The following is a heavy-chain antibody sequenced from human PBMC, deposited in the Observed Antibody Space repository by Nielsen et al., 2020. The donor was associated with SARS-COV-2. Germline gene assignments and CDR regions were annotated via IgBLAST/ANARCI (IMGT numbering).Heavy chain of an antibody. D-gene: IGHD5-24*01. CDR2: INNDGSIT. J-gene: IGHJ4*02. CDR3: ACRRDGYNYDTF. CDR1: GFSFSTYW. V-gene: IGHV3-74*01. Sequence: GGSLRLSCAASGFSFSTYWMHWVRQAPGKGLVWVARINNDGSITNYADSVTGRFTISRDNAGNTLYLQMNSLGAEDTAVYYRACRRDGYNYDTFWGQGTLVTVSS.